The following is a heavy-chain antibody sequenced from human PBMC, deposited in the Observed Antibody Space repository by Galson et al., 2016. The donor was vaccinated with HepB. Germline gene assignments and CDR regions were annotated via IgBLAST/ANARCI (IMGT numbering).Heavy chain of an antibody. CDR2: IYYSGST. CDR1: GGSISSSS. V-gene: IGHV4-59*01. CDR3: TRSPQWLRYYGMDV. J-gene: IGHJ6*02. Sequence: SETLSLTCTVSGGSISSSSWSWIRQPPGKGLEWIGYIYYSGSTNYNPSLKSRATISVDTSKNQFSLKLSSVTAADTAVYYCTRSPQWLRYYGMDVWGQGTTVTVSS. D-gene: IGHD6-19*01.